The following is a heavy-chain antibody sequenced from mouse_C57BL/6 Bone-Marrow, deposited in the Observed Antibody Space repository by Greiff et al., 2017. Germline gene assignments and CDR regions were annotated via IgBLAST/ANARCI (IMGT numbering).Heavy chain of an antibody. CDR2: IHPTSGST. CDR1: GYTFTSYW. V-gene: IGHV1-64*01. Sequence: VQLQQPGAELVKPGASVKLSCKASGYTFTSYWMHWVKQRPGQGLEWIGMIHPTSGSTNYNEKFKSKATLTVDKSSSTAYIQLSSLTSEDSAVYYCAREGIYYDYDGRYYYAMDYWGQGTSVTVSS. D-gene: IGHD2-4*01. J-gene: IGHJ4*01. CDR3: AREGIYYDYDGRYYYAMDY.